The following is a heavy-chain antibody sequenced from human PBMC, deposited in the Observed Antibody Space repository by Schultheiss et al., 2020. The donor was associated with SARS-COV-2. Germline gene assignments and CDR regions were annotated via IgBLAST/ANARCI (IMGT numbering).Heavy chain of an antibody. CDR3: ARDGETVKYYYYMDV. V-gene: IGHV1-18*01. CDR1: GYTFTSYG. CDR2: ISAYNGNT. Sequence: ASVKVSCKASGYTFTSYGISWVRQAPGQGLEWMGWISAYNGNTNYAQKLQGRVTMTTDTSTSTAYMELRSLRSDDTAVYYCARDGETVKYYYYMDVWGKGTTVTVSS. D-gene: IGHD4-11*01. J-gene: IGHJ6*03.